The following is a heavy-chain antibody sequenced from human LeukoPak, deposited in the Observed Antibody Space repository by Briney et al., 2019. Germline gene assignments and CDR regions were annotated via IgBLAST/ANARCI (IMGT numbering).Heavy chain of an antibody. CDR2: IKQDESEK. V-gene: IGHV3-7*01. Sequence: GGSLRLSCAASGFTLGTFWMTWVRQAPGKGLEWAASIKQDESEKHYVESVKGRFTISRDNARNSLYLQMNSLRGEDSAIYYCARPRWLQFGPHDSWGQGTLVTVSS. J-gene: IGHJ4*02. D-gene: IGHD5-18*01. CDR3: ARPRWLQFGPHDS. CDR1: GFTLGTFW.